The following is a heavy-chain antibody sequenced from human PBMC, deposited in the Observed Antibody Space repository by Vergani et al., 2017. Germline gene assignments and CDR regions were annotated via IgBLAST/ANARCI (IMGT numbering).Heavy chain of an antibody. CDR3: ARAWKHSTRFDY. V-gene: IGHV4-59*01. Sequence: QVQLQESGPGLVKPSETLSLTCTVSGGSISSYYWSWIRQPPGKGLEWIGYIYYSGSTNYNPSLKSRVTISVDTSKNQFSLKLGSVTAADTAVYYCARAWKHSTRFDYWGQGTLVTVSS. CDR1: GGSISSYY. D-gene: IGHD2-21*01. CDR2: IYYSGST. J-gene: IGHJ4*02.